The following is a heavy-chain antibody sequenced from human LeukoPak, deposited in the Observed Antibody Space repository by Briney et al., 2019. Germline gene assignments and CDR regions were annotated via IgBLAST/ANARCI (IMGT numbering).Heavy chain of an antibody. D-gene: IGHD6-19*01. CDR3: ARDLGGSGWYFFDY. CDR2: IYYSGAT. CDR1: GGSISGYY. J-gene: IGHJ4*02. Sequence: PSETLSLTCTVSGGSISGYYWSWIRQPPGKGLEWIGFIYYSGATNYNPSLKSRVTISVDTSKNQFSLKLSSVTAADTAVYYCARDLGGSGWYFFDYWGQGTLVTVSS. V-gene: IGHV4-59*01.